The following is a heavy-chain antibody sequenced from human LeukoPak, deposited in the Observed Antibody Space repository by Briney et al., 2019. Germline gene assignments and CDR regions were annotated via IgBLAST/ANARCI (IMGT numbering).Heavy chain of an antibody. V-gene: IGHV3-74*01. CDR3: ARESTVTNYFDL. D-gene: IGHD4-17*01. CDR2: INSDGSST. J-gene: IGHJ2*01. Sequence: GGSLRLSCAASGFTFSSYWMPWVRQAPGKGLVWVSRINSDGSSTSYADSVKGRFTISRDNAKNTLNLQMNSLRAEDTAVYYCARESTVTNYFDLWGRGTLVTVSS. CDR1: GFTFSSYW.